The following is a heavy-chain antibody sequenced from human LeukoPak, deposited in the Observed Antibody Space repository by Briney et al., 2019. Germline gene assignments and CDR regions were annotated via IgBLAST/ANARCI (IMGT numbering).Heavy chain of an antibody. CDR1: GGTFSSYA. V-gene: IGHV1-69*05. CDR3: ARDPGGGGDY. D-gene: IGHD3-16*01. CDR2: IIPIFATS. Sequence: SVKVSCKASGGTFSSYAISWVRQAPGQGLEWMGGIIPIFATSNYAQKFQGRVTITTDRSTTTAYMELSSLRSEDTAVYYCARDPGGGGDYWGQGTLVTVSS. J-gene: IGHJ4*02.